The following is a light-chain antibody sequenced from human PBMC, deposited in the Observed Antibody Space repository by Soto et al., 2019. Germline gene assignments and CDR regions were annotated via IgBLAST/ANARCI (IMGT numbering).Light chain of an antibody. V-gene: IGLV2-23*01. Sequence: QSALTQPASVSGSPGQSITISCTGSNSDIGSYNLVSWYQQHPGKAPKLILFEGSERPSGVSDRFSGSKSDNTASLTISGLQARDEADYYCCSYAGSSTYAFGTGTKLTVL. CDR3: CSYAGSSTYA. CDR2: EGS. CDR1: NSDIGSYNL. J-gene: IGLJ1*01.